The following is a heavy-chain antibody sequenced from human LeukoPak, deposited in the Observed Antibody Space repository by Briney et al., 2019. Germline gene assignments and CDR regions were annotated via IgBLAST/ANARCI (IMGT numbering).Heavy chain of an antibody. CDR1: GYTFTGYY. Sequence: ASVKVSCKASGYTFTGYYMHWVRQAPGQGLEWMGWINPNSGGTNYAQKFQGRVTMTRDTSISTAYMELSRLRSDDTAVYYCAGVEGAPTVTILNFYDYWGQGTLVTVSS. J-gene: IGHJ4*02. V-gene: IGHV1-2*02. CDR2: INPNSGGT. CDR3: AGVEGAPTVTILNFYDY. D-gene: IGHD4-17*01.